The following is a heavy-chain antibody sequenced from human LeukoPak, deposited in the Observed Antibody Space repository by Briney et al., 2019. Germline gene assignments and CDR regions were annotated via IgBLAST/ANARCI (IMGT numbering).Heavy chain of an antibody. D-gene: IGHD6-13*01. J-gene: IGHJ4*02. CDR2: INPSGGST. CDR3: WIAAAGRNFDY. Sequence: ASVKVSCKASGYTFTSHYIHWVRQAPGQGLEWMGIINPSGGSTTYAQKFQGRVTMTRDTSTSTVYMELSSLRFEDTAVYYCWIAAAGRNFDYWGPGTLVTVSS. CDR1: GYTFTSHY. V-gene: IGHV1-46*01.